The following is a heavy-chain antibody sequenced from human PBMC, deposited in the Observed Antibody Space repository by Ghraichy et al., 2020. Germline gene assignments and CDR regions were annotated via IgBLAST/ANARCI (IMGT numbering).Heavy chain of an antibody. CDR1: GFTFSSYS. D-gene: IGHD5-12*01. V-gene: IGHV3-21*01. J-gene: IGHJ5*02. Sequence: GGSLRLSCAASGFTFSSYSMNWVRQAPGKGLEWVSSISSSSSYIYYADSVKGQFTISRDNAKNSLYLQMNSLRAEDTAVYYCARDRPNEWLRGHLYWFDPWGQGTLVTVSS. CDR2: ISSSSSYI. CDR3: ARDRPNEWLRGHLYWFDP.